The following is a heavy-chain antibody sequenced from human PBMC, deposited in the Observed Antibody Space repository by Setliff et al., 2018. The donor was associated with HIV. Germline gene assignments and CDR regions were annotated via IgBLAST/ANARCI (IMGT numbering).Heavy chain of an antibody. Sequence: SETLSLTCTVSGASLSNYYWSWIRQSPGKGLEWIGYMYTSGSANFNPSLKSRATISLDTSKNQFSLKLNSVTAADTAVYHRARGDTYYHDSSGYVKSALDAFDIWGRGTLVTVSS. V-gene: IGHV4-4*08. D-gene: IGHD3-22*01. CDR2: MYTSGSA. J-gene: IGHJ3*02. CDR3: ARGDTYYHDSSGYVKSALDAFDI. CDR1: GASLSNYY.